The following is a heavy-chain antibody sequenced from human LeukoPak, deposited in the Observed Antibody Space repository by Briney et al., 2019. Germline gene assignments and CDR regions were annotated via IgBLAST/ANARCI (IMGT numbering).Heavy chain of an antibody. Sequence: SETLSLTCAVYGGSFSGYYWSWIRQPPGKGLEWIGEINHSGSTNYNPSLKSRVTISVDTSKNQFSLKLSSVTAADTAVYYCARVPPYDSSGYRANDAFDIWGQGTMVTVSS. CDR2: INHSGST. J-gene: IGHJ3*02. D-gene: IGHD3-22*01. V-gene: IGHV4-34*09. CDR1: GGSFSGYY. CDR3: ARVPPYDSSGYRANDAFDI.